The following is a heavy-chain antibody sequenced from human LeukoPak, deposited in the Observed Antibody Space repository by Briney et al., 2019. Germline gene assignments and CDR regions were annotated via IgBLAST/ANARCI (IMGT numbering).Heavy chain of an antibody. CDR3: ARARHPYCGGDCYYDY. J-gene: IGHJ4*02. D-gene: IGHD2-21*01. V-gene: IGHV4-39*07. CDR1: GGSISSSSYY. CDR2: IYHSGST. Sequence: PSETLSLTCTVSGGSISSSSYYWGWIRQPPGTGLEWIGSIYHSGSTYYNPSLKSRVTISVDTSKNQFSLKLSSVTAADTAVYYCARARHPYCGGDCYYDYWGQGTLVTVSS.